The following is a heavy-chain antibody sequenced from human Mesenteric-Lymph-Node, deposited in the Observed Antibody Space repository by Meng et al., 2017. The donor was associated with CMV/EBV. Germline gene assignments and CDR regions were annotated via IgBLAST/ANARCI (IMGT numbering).Heavy chain of an antibody. CDR2: VYSSGSN. D-gene: IGHD2-15*01. CDR3: ARGGGGLNWFDP. V-gene: IGHV4-59*01. Sequence: SETLSLTCTVSGGSFRGYYWTWIRQSPGKQLEWIGYVYSSGSNNYNPSLKSRVSISLDTSKNLFPLQVNSVTAVDTAVYYCARGGGGLNWFDPWGQGTLVTVSS. J-gene: IGHJ5*02. CDR1: GGSFRGYY.